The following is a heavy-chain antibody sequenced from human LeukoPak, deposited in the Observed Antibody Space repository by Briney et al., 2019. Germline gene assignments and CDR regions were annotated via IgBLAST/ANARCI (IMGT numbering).Heavy chain of an antibody. CDR3: ARTKPQQFDILS. D-gene: IGHD3-9*01. Sequence: GGSLRLSCAASGFTFDDYAMHWVRQAPGKGLEWVSGISWNSGSIGYADSVKGRFTISRDNAKNSLYLQMNSLRAEDTAVYYCARTKPQQFDILSWGQGTLVTVSS. J-gene: IGHJ4*02. CDR1: GFTFDDYA. CDR2: ISWNSGSI. V-gene: IGHV3-9*01.